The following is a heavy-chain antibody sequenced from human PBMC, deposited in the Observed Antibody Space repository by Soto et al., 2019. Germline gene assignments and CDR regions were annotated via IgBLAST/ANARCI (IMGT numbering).Heavy chain of an antibody. Sequence: EVQLLESGGGLVQPGGSLRLSCAASRFTFSSYAMSWVRQAPGKGLEWVSSISAGGGSTYYADSVKGRFTISRDNSKNTPYLQMNSLRVEDTALYYCAKGAAFYYYYGMDVWGQGTTVTVSS. D-gene: IGHD2-15*01. CDR2: ISAGGGST. V-gene: IGHV3-23*01. CDR1: RFTFSSYA. CDR3: AKGAAFYYYYGMDV. J-gene: IGHJ6*02.